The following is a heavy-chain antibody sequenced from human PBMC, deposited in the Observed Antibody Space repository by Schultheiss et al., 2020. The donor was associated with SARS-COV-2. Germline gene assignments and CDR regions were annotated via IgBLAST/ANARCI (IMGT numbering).Heavy chain of an antibody. CDR1: GFTFNSYA. J-gene: IGHJ4*02. CDR3: ASRTKVTTYDY. D-gene: IGHD1-14*01. V-gene: IGHV4-59*08. Sequence: GSLRLSCAASGFTFNSYAMSWVRQAPGKGLEWIGYIYNSASTNYNPSLKSRVTISVDTSKNQFSLKLSSVTAADTAVYYCASRTKVTTYDYWGQGTLVTV. CDR2: IYNSAST.